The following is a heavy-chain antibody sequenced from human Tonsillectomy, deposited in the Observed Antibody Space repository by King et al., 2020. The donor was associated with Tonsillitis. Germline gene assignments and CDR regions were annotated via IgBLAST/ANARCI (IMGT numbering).Heavy chain of an antibody. CDR1: GYTFTSFS. J-gene: IGHJ4*02. D-gene: IGHD3-22*01. Sequence: QLVQSGAEVKKPGASVRVSCEASGYTFTSFSMHWVRQAPGQRLEWMGWINSDNGNTKYSQKFQGRVTITRDTSASTAYMELSSLRSEDTAVYYCAGEGNVGPNSYNDRSGYHFDSGGREPWSPSPQ. CDR3: AGEGNVGPNSYNDRSGYHFDS. V-gene: IGHV1-3*01. CDR2: INSDNGNT.